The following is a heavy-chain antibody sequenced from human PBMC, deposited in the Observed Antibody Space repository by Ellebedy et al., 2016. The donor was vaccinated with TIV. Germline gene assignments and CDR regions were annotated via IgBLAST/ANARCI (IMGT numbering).Heavy chain of an antibody. V-gene: IGHV3-23*01. Sequence: PGGSLRLSCAASGFTFSSYAMSWVRQAPGKGLEWVSTISHTGSRTYYANSVEGRFIISIENSKRTMYLQMNSLRAEDTAVYYCAKGRGGGGDSSAPRYYFDSWGLGTLVTVSS. D-gene: IGHD6-19*01. CDR1: GFTFSSYA. CDR3: AKGRGGGGDSSAPRYYFDS. J-gene: IGHJ4*02. CDR2: ISHTGSRT.